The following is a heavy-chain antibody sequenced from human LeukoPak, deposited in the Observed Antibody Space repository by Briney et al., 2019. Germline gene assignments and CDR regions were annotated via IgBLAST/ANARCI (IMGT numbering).Heavy chain of an antibody. CDR1: GFTFSDYY. Sequence: GGSLRLSCAASGFTFSDYYMSWILQAPGKGLEWLSYISSDGTTIQYADSVKVRLTISRDNSKNTLYLQMNSLRAEDTAVYYCVRTYSSSSYSPFDYWGQGTLVTVSS. J-gene: IGHJ4*02. CDR3: VRTYSSSSYSPFDY. CDR2: ISSDGTTI. V-gene: IGHV3-11*01. D-gene: IGHD6-13*01.